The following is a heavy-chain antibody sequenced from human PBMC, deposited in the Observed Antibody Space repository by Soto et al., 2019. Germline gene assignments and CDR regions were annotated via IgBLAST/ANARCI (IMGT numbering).Heavy chain of an antibody. Sequence: PSETLSLTCTVSGGSISSGGYYWSWIRQHPGKGLEWIGYIYYSGSTYYNPSLKSRVTISVDTSKNQFSLKLSSVTAADTAVYYCARAHLSENIVVVAPGGMDVWGQGTTVTVSS. J-gene: IGHJ6*02. CDR1: GGSISSGGYY. D-gene: IGHD2-15*01. CDR3: ARAHLSENIVVVAPGGMDV. CDR2: IYYSGST. V-gene: IGHV4-31*03.